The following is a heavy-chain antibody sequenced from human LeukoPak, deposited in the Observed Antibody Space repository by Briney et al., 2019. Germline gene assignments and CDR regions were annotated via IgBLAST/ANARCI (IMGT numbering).Heavy chain of an antibody. D-gene: IGHD1-26*01. J-gene: IGHJ5*02. CDR3: ARDRSGSYYSWFDP. CDR2: IYTSGST. CDR1: GGSISSYY. Sequence: SETLSLTCTVSGGSISSYYWSWIRQPAGKGLEWIGRIYTSGSTNYNPSFKSRVTMSVDTSKNQFSLKLSSVTAADTAVYYCARDRSGSYYSWFDPWGQGTLVTVSS. V-gene: IGHV4-4*07.